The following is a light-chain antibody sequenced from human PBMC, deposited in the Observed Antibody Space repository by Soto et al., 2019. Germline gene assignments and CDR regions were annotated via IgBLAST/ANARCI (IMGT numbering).Light chain of an antibody. J-gene: IGKJ1*01. Sequence: EIVMTQSPATLSVSPGERATLSCRASQSLTSNLAWYQQKPGQPPRLLIYGASSRATGIPARFSGSGSGTEFTLTISSLQSEDFAVYSCQQYNNWPRTFGQGTKV. CDR3: QQYNNWPRT. CDR1: QSLTSN. CDR2: GAS. V-gene: IGKV3-15*01.